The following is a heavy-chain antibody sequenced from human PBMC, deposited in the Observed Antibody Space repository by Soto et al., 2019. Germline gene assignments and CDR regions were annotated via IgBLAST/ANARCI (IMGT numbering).Heavy chain of an antibody. V-gene: IGHV3-30*18. CDR3: AKDIGKAAAGISYGMDV. CDR1: GFTFSSYG. J-gene: IGHJ6*02. Sequence: GGSLRLSCAASGFTFSSYGMHWVRQAPGKGLEWVAVISYDGSNKYYADSVKGRFTISRDNSKNTLYLQMNSLRAEDTAVYYCAKDIGKAAAGISYGMDVWGQGTTVTVSS. D-gene: IGHD6-13*01. CDR2: ISYDGSNK.